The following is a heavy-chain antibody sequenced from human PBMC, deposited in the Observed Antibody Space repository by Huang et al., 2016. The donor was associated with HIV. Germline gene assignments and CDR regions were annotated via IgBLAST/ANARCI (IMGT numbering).Heavy chain of an antibody. D-gene: IGHD3-22*01. J-gene: IGHJ2*01. CDR1: GGSINSHY. CDR3: AREGLYFYDSSGGYFDL. V-gene: IGHV4-59*11. Sequence: QVQLQESGPGLVKTSETLSLTCTVSGGSINSHYWSWIRQPPGKGLEWIGVVYYSGSTNYTPSLKMRVTISVEASKTQFSLKLSSVTAADTTLYYCAREGLYFYDSSGGYFDLWGRGTLFTVYS. CDR2: VYYSGST.